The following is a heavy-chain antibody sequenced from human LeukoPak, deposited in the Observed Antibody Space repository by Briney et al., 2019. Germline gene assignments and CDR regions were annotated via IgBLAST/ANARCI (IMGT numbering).Heavy chain of an antibody. CDR1: GFTFSSYW. V-gene: IGHV3-7*01. CDR2: IKQDGSEK. Sequence: GGSLRLSCAASGFTFSSYWMSWVRQAPGKALEWVANIKQDGSEKYCVDSVKGRFTISRDNAKNSLYLQMNSLRAEDTAGYYCAREIVGAARGRFDYWGQGTLVTVSS. CDR3: AREIVGAARGRFDY. D-gene: IGHD1-26*01. J-gene: IGHJ4*02.